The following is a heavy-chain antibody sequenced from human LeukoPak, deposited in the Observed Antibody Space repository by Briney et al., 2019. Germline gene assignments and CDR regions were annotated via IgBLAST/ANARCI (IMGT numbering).Heavy chain of an antibody. V-gene: IGHV1-69*05. J-gene: IGHJ6*03. D-gene: IGHD6-13*01. CDR2: IIPIFGTA. Sequence: EASVKVSCKASGGTFSSYAISWVRQAPGQGLEWMGGIIPIFGTANYAQKFQGRVTITTDESTSTAYMELSSLRSEDTAVYYCARSSSWYPTTGRPYYYYYMDVWGKGTTVTVSS. CDR1: GGTFSSYA. CDR3: ARSSSWYPTTGRPYYYYYMDV.